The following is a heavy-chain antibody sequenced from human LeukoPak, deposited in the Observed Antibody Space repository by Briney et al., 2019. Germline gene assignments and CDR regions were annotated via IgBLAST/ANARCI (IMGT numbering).Heavy chain of an antibody. J-gene: IGHJ6*02. CDR2: INPNSGGT. D-gene: IGHD6-13*01. CDR1: GYTFTGYY. CDR3: AGAYSSSWYPPNYYYYGMDV. V-gene: IGHV1-2*02. Sequence: GASVKVSCEASGYTFTGYYMHWVRQAPGQGLEWMGWINPNSGGTNYAQKFQGRVTMTRDTSISTAYMELSRLRSDDTAVYYCAGAYSSSWYPPNYYYYGMDVWGQGTTVTVSS.